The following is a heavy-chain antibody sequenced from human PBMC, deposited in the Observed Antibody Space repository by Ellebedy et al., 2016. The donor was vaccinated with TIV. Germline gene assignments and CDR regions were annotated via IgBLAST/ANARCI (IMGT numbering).Heavy chain of an antibody. CDR3: TADGTSRFDF. CDR2: IWYDGNNK. V-gene: IGHV3-33*08. CDR1: GFTFSRYD. D-gene: IGHD2-2*01. Sequence: GGSLRLSXAASGFTFSRYDIHWVRQAPGKGLEWVAIIWYDGNNKYYTDSVRGRFTISRDNSNNILYLQMNSLRAEDTAVYYCTADGTSRFDFWGQGTLVTVSS. J-gene: IGHJ4*02.